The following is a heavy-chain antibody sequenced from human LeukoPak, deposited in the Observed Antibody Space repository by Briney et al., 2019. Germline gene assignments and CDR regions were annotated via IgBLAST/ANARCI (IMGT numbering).Heavy chain of an antibody. CDR2: IYYSGST. D-gene: IGHD6-19*01. CDR3: ARRSGYSSGWYTGPVNWFDP. Sequence: SETLSLTCTVSGGSISSYYWSWIRQPPGKGLEWIGYIYYSGSTNYNPSLKSRVTISVDTSKNQFSLKLSSVTAADTAVYYCARRSGYSSGWYTGPVNWFDPWGQGTLVTVSS. J-gene: IGHJ5*02. CDR1: GGSISSYY. V-gene: IGHV4-59*01.